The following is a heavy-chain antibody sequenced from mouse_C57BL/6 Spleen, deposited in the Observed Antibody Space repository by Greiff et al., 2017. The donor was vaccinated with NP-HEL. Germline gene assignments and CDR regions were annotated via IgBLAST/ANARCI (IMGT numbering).Heavy chain of an antibody. V-gene: IGHV14-4*01. CDR1: GFNIKDDY. Sequence: VQLQQSGAELLRPGASVKLSCTASGFNIKDDYMHWVKQRPEQGLEWIGWIDPENGDTEYASKFQGKATITADTSSNTAYLQLSSLTSEDTAVYYCTTADYLACFAYWGQGTLVTVSA. J-gene: IGHJ3*01. CDR3: TTADYLACFAY. D-gene: IGHD2-4*01. CDR2: IDPENGDT.